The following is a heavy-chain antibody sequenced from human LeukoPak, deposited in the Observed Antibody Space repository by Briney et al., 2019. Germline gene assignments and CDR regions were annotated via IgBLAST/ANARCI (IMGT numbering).Heavy chain of an antibody. CDR3: ASEPACSGGSCYSYYYGMDV. V-gene: IGHV4-61*01. Sequence: PSETLSLTCTVSGGSVSSGSYYWSWIRQPPGKGLEWIGYIYYSGSTNYNPSLKSRVTISVDTSKNQFSLKLSSVTAADTAVYYCASEPACSGGSCYSYYYGMDVWGQGTTVTVSS. J-gene: IGHJ6*02. CDR1: GGSVSSGSYY. D-gene: IGHD2-15*01. CDR2: IYYSGST.